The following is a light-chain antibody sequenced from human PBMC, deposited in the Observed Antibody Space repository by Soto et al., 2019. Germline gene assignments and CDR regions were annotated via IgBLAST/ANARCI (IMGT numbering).Light chain of an antibody. CDR1: QGLNSY. V-gene: IGKV1-9*01. Sequence: DIQLTQSPSFLSASVGDRVTITCRASQGLNSYFAWYQQKPGKAPKLLLYATSTLQSVFPSRFSGSGSGAEFTLTITSLQPEDIATYYRQQLNSYPVTFGGGTKVEIK. J-gene: IGKJ4*01. CDR2: ATS. CDR3: QQLNSYPVT.